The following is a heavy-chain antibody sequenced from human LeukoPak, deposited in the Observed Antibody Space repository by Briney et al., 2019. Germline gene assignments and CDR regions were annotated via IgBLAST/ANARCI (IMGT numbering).Heavy chain of an antibody. J-gene: IGHJ5*02. Sequence: PSETLSLTCTVSGRSISTRDYYGGWIRQSPGKGLEWIGCIYSSGTTYYSPSLKSRLTISVDTSKKQFSLELTSLTAADTAVYYCGGAVAATGHWFGPWGQGTLVTVSS. CDR3: GGAVAATGHWFGP. V-gene: IGHV4-39*01. CDR1: GRSISTRDYY. D-gene: IGHD6-19*01. CDR2: IYSSGTT.